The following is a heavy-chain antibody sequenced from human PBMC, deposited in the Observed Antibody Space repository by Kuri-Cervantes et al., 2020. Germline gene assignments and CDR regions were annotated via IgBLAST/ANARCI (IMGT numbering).Heavy chain of an antibody. CDR1: GGSISSYY. V-gene: IGHV4-4*07. CDR2: IYTSGST. J-gene: IGHJ3*02. CDR3: ARAGIAVAVNQDDAFDI. D-gene: IGHD6-19*01. Sequence: SETLSLTCTVSGGSISSYYWSWIRQPAGKGLEWIGRIYTSGSTNFNPSLKSRVTISVDTSKNQFSLKLSSVTAADTAVYYCARAGIAVAVNQDDAFDIWGQGTMVTVSS.